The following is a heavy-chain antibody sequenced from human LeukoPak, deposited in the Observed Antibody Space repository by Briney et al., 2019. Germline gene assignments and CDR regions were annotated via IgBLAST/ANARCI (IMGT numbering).Heavy chain of an antibody. CDR1: GGSISSSSYY. V-gene: IGHV4-39*01. Sequence: PSETLSLTCTVSGGSISSSSYYWGWIRQPPGKGLEWIGSIYYSGSTYYNPSLKSRVTISVDTSKNQFSLKLSSVTAADTAVYYCARHKDDSSGYYDAFDIWGQGTMVTVSS. D-gene: IGHD3-22*01. J-gene: IGHJ3*02. CDR2: IYYSGST. CDR3: ARHKDDSSGYYDAFDI.